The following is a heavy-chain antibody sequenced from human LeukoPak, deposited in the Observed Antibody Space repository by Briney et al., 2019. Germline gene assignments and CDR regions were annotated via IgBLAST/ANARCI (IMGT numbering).Heavy chain of an antibody. CDR2: INPSGGST. CDR3: ARAGYSGSYYSAFDI. D-gene: IGHD1-26*01. V-gene: IGHV1-46*01. J-gene: IGHJ3*02. CDR1: GYTFTSYY. Sequence: GASVKVSCKASGYTFTSYYMHWVRQAPGQGLEWMGIINPSGGSTSYAQKFQGRVTMTRDTSTSTVYMELSSLRSEDTAVYYCARAGYSGSYYSAFDIWGRGTMVTVSS.